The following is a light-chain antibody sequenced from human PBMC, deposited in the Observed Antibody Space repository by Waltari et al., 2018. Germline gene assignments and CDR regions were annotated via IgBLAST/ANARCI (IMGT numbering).Light chain of an antibody. V-gene: IGKV3-20*01. J-gene: IGKJ1*01. CDR1: QCDSTA. Sequence: SCRASQCDSTALAWDQQIPGQAPRLLIYGASSRATGIPDRFSGSGSGADFSLTISRLEPEDFAVYYCQHYVILPVTFGQGTKVEIK. CDR3: QHYVILPVT. CDR2: GAS.